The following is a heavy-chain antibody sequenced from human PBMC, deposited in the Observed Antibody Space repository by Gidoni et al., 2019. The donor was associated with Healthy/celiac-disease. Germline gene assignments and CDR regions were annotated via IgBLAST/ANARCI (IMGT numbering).Heavy chain of an antibody. CDR1: GFTVSSYG. CDR3: AKDGYSNYGAQDY. D-gene: IGHD4-4*01. Sequence: QVQLVESGGGVVQPGRSLRLSCAASGFTVSSYGMHWVRQAPGKGLEWVAVISYDGSNKYYADSVKGRFTISRDNSKNTLYLQMNSLRAEDTAVYYCAKDGYSNYGAQDYWGQGTLVTVSS. J-gene: IGHJ4*02. CDR2: ISYDGSNK. V-gene: IGHV3-30*18.